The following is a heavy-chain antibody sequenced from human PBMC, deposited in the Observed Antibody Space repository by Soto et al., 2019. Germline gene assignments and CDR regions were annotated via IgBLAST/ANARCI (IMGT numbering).Heavy chain of an antibody. CDR2: ISWNSGSI. V-gene: IGHV3-9*01. Sequence: GGSLRLSCAASGFTFDDYAMHWVRQAPGKGLEWVSGISWNSGSIGYADSVKGRFTISRDNAKNSLYLQMNSLRAEDTALYYCAKLVDYDFWSGYPNYYYYMDVWGKGTTVTVSS. CDR3: AKLVDYDFWSGYPNYYYYMDV. D-gene: IGHD3-3*01. J-gene: IGHJ6*03. CDR1: GFTFDDYA.